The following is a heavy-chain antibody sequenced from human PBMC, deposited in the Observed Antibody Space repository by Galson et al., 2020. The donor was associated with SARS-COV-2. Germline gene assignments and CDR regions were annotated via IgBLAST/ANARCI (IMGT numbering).Heavy chain of an antibody. CDR1: GFTFTSYA. V-gene: IGHV3-23*03. J-gene: IGHJ5*02. CDR2: IYSGEST. D-gene: IGHD3-3*01. Sequence: GGSLRLSCAGSGFTFTSYAMSWVRQAPGKGLEWVSIIYSGESTNYADSVKGRFTISRDDFKNTLYLQMNSLRAEDTTVYYCAKDLRGKRSGTGALDPWGQGTLVTVSS. CDR3: AKDLRGKRSGTGALDP.